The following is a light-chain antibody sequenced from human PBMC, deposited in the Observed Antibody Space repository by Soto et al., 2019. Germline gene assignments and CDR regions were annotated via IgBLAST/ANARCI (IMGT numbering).Light chain of an antibody. CDR1: QSISRW. J-gene: IGKJ1*01. CDR3: QQYSNYWP. Sequence: DIQMTQSPSTLSESVGDRVTITCRAIQSISRWLAWYQQKPGKAPKLLIYKASNLESGVPSRFSGSGSGTEFTLTITSLQPDDFATYYCQQYSNYWPFGQGTKVEIK. V-gene: IGKV1-5*03. CDR2: KAS.